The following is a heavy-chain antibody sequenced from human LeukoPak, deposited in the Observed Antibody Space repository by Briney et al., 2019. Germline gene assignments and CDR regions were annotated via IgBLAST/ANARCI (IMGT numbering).Heavy chain of an antibody. V-gene: IGHV4-30-4*08. CDR1: GGSISSSSYY. CDR2: IYYSGST. Sequence: SETLSLTCTVSGGSISSSSYYWGWIRQPPGKGLEWIGYIYYSGSTYYNPSLKSRVTISVDTSKNQFSLKLSSVTAADTAVYYCAVYVADAFDIWGQGTMVTVSS. CDR3: AVYVADAFDI. D-gene: IGHD5/OR15-5a*01. J-gene: IGHJ3*02.